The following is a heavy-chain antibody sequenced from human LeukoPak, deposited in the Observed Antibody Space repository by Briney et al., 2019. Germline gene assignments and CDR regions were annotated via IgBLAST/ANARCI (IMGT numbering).Heavy chain of an antibody. V-gene: IGHV4-34*01. CDR3: ARTWIQAPFDY. J-gene: IGHJ4*02. Sequence: PSETLSLTCAVYGGSFSGYYWSWIRQPPGKGLEWIGEINHSGSTNYNPSLKSRVTISVDTSKNQFSLKLSSVTAADTAVYYCARTWIQAPFDYRGQGTLVTVSS. CDR2: INHSGST. D-gene: IGHD5-18*01. CDR1: GGSFSGYY.